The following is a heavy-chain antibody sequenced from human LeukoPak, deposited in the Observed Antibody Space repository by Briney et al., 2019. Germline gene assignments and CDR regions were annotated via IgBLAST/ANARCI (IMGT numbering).Heavy chain of an antibody. CDR3: ARGGGAAHFDY. J-gene: IGHJ4*02. D-gene: IGHD1-26*01. CDR2: INPNNSDT. CDR1: GYTFTYF. Sequence: GTSVKVSCKASGYTFTYFMHWVRQAPGQGLEWMGWINPNNSDTKYAQEFQGRVTMTTDTSISTAYMELSTLRSDDTAVYYCARGGGAAHFDYWGQGTLVTVSS. V-gene: IGHV1-2*02.